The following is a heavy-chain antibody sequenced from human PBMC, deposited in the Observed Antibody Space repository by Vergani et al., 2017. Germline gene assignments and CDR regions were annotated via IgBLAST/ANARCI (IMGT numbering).Heavy chain of an antibody. Sequence: EVQLVQSGAEVKKPGESLKISCKGSGYSFTSYWIGWVRQMPGKGLEWMGIIYPGDSDTRYSPSFQGQVTISADKSISTAYLQWSSLKASDTAMYYCARHSDYDFWSGYYGSWDFDYWGQGTLVTVSS. CDR3: ARHSDYDFWSGYYGSWDFDY. J-gene: IGHJ4*02. CDR1: GYSFTSYW. V-gene: IGHV5-51*01. CDR2: IYPGDSDT. D-gene: IGHD3-3*01.